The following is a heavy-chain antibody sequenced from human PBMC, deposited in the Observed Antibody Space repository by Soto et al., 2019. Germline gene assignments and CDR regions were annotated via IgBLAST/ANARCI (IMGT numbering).Heavy chain of an antibody. CDR3: ARDRYGGFNAFDI. Sequence: ASVKVSCKASGYTFTSSYMHWVRQAPGQGLEWMGIINPSGGSTSYAQKFQGRVTMTTDTSTSTAYMELRSLRSDDTAVYYCARDRYGGFNAFDIWGQGTMVTVSS. CDR2: INPSGGST. J-gene: IGHJ3*02. CDR1: GYTFTSSY. D-gene: IGHD4-17*01. V-gene: IGHV1-46*01.